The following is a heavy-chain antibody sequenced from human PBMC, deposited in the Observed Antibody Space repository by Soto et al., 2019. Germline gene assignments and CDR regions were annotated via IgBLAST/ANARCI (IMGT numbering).Heavy chain of an antibody. Sequence: QVQLQQRGAGLLRPSETLSLTCAVSTESLRGYYWTWIRQSPGKGLEWIGEISQSGFTNYNPSLESRVTLSVDTSKSEFSLHLTAMTAADTALYYCARVLFSSGWSSSFDPWGQGTPVTVSS. CDR2: ISQSGFT. CDR3: ARVLFSSGWSSSFDP. D-gene: IGHD6-19*01. V-gene: IGHV4-34*01. CDR1: TESLRGYY. J-gene: IGHJ5*02.